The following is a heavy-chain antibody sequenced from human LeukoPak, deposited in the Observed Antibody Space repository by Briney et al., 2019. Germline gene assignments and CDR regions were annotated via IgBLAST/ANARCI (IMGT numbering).Heavy chain of an antibody. CDR1: GFTFSSYG. V-gene: IGHV3-30*02. D-gene: IGHD1-26*01. J-gene: IGHJ4*02. CDR3: AKDRGVGATLFDY. Sequence: HPGGSLRLSCAASGFTFSSYGMHWVRQAPGKGLEWVAFIRYDGSNKYYADSVKGRFTISRDNSKNTLYLQMNSLRAEDTAVYYCAKDRGVGATLFDYWGQGTLVTVSS. CDR2: IRYDGSNK.